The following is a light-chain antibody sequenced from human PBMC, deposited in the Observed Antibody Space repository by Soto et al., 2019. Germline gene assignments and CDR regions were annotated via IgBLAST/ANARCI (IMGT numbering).Light chain of an antibody. Sequence: QAVVTQEPSLTVSPGGTVTLTCSSSAGAVTSDSNPNWFQQSPGQAPRALIYGISSKHSWTPARFSGSLLGGKAALTLSGVQPEDEADYYCLLYYGGAQVFGRGTKLTVL. CDR1: AGAVTSDSN. J-gene: IGLJ3*02. CDR2: GIS. V-gene: IGLV7-43*01. CDR3: LLYYGGAQV.